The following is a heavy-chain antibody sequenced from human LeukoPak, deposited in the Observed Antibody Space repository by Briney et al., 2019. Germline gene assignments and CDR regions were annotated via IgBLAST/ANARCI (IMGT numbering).Heavy chain of an antibody. J-gene: IGHJ5*02. V-gene: IGHV1-2*02. Sequence: ASVKVSCKASGYTFTSYYMHWVRQAPGQGLEWMGWINPNSGGTNYAQKFQGRVTMTRDTSISTAYMELSRLRSDDTAVYYCARGRGQYCSSTSCYLTNWFDPWGQGTLVTVSS. D-gene: IGHD2-2*01. CDR2: INPNSGGT. CDR3: ARGRGQYCSSTSCYLTNWFDP. CDR1: GYTFTSYY.